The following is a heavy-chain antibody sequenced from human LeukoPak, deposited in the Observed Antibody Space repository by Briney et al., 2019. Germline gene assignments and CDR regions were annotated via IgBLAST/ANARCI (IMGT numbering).Heavy chain of an antibody. CDR3: AGGPRITIFGVVMANDAFDI. J-gene: IGHJ3*02. Sequence: ASVKVSCKASGYTFTDYFMNWVRQAPGQGLEWMGWINPKSGGTVYAQKLQGRVTMTRDTSSSTAYMELSRLRFDDTVVYYCAGGPRITIFGVVMANDAFDIWGQGTMVTVSS. V-gene: IGHV1-2*02. D-gene: IGHD3-3*01. CDR2: INPKSGGT. CDR1: GYTFTDYF.